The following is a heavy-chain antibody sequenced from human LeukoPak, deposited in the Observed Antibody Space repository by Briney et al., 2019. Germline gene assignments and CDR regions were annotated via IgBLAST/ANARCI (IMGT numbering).Heavy chain of an antibody. D-gene: IGHD2-2*01. Sequence: PGGSLRLSCAASGFTFTKYWMTWVRQDPGKGLEWVANINQDGSERFYVDSVKGRFTISRDNAKNSLYLQMTSLGAEDTAVYYCARGLDCRSTSCYLDTGGQGTLVTVFS. J-gene: IGHJ4*02. CDR3: ARGLDCRSTSCYLDT. CDR1: GFTFTKYW. CDR2: INQDGSER. V-gene: IGHV3-7*01.